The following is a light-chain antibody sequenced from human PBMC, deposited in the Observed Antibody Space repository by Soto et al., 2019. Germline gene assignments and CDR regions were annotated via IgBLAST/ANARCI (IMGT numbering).Light chain of an antibody. CDR1: QSVSSS. CDR3: QQYNKWPPWT. J-gene: IGKJ1*01. CDR2: SAS. Sequence: EIVMTQSPATLSVSPGERATLSCRASQSVSSSLAWYQQKPGQAPRLLIYSASTRATGIPARFSGSGSGTEFTLTISSLQSEDFAVYYCQQYNKWPPWTFGQGTKVDIK. V-gene: IGKV3-15*01.